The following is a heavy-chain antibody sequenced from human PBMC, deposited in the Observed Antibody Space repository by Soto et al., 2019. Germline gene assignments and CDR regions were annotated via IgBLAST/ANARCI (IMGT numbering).Heavy chain of an antibody. CDR1: GFTFSSYS. Sequence: GGSLRLSCAASGFTFSSYSMNWVRQAPGKGLEWVSSISSSSSYIYYADSVKGRFTISRDNAKNSLYLQMNSLRAEDTVVYYCARAGSYGDYAFDIWGQGTMVTVSS. J-gene: IGHJ3*02. CDR2: ISSSSSYI. CDR3: ARAGSYGDYAFDI. D-gene: IGHD4-17*01. V-gene: IGHV3-21*01.